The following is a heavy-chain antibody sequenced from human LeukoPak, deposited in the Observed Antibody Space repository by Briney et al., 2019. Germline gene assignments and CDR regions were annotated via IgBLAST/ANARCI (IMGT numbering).Heavy chain of an antibody. CDR2: ISSSARTI. J-gene: IGHJ4*02. V-gene: IGHV3-48*03. CDR3: ASSTAIGY. CDR1: GFTFSIYE. Sequence: GGSLRLSCVVSGFTFSIYEMNWVRQAPGKGLEWASYISSSARTIYYADSVKGRFTISRDNAKNSLYLQMNSLRTEDTAVYYCASSTAIGYWGQGTLVTVSS.